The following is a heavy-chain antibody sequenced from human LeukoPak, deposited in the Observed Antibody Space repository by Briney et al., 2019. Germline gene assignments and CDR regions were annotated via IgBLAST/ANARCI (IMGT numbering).Heavy chain of an antibody. CDR2: IYSGGST. CDR3: ARGAQYSGSYFGGSTHVFDY. CDR1: GFTVSSNY. Sequence: GGSLRLSCAASGFTVSSNYMSWVRQAPGKGLEWVSVIYSGGSTYYADSVKGRFTISRDNSKNTLYLQMNSLRAEDTAVYYCARGAQYSGSYFGGSTHVFDYWGQGTLVTVSS. J-gene: IGHJ4*02. D-gene: IGHD1-26*01. V-gene: IGHV3-53*01.